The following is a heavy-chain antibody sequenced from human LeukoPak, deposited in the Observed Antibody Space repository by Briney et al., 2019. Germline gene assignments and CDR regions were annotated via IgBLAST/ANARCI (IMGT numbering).Heavy chain of an antibody. CDR2: IYYSGST. V-gene: IGHV4-39*07. CDR3: ASTCSGGSCYLRNWFDP. CDR1: GGSISSSSYY. D-gene: IGHD2-15*01. Sequence: SETLSLTCTVSGGSISSSSYYWGWIRQPPGKGLEWIGSIYYSGSTYYNPSLKSRVTISVDTSKNQFSLKLSSVTAADTGVYYCASTCSGGSCYLRNWFDPWGQGTLVTVSS. J-gene: IGHJ5*02.